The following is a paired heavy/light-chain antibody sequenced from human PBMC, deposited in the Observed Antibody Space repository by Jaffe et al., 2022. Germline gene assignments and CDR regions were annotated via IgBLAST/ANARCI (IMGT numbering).Heavy chain of an antibody. CDR1: GFSFATYW. V-gene: IGHV5-51*01. J-gene: IGHJ6*03. D-gene: IGHD3-22*01. CDR3: VRQNRLSSSNGPYMDI. CDR2: IFPGDSDT. Sequence: EVQLVQSGAEVKEPGESLKISCKGSGFSFATYWIAWVRQVPGKGLEWMGIIFPGDSDTRYSPSFQGQVTISADRSISTAYLQWSSLKASDTAMYYCVRQNRLSSSNGPYMDIWGRGTTVTVSS.
Light chain of an antibody. CDR3: QQYGTSPFT. CDR1: QSVSNSY. CDR2: GAS. Sequence: EIVLTQSPGTLSLSPGERGTLSCRASQSVSNSYLAWYQQKPGQTPRLLIYGASNRATGIPDRFSGSGSGTDFTLTISRLEPEDFAVYFCQQYGTSPFTFGPGTKVDIK. V-gene: IGKV3-20*01. J-gene: IGKJ3*01.